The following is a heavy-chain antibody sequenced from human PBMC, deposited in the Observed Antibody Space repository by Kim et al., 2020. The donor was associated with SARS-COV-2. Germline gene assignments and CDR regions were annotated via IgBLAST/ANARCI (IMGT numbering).Heavy chain of an antibody. CDR3: ARGGWGSWQYYFDY. J-gene: IGHJ4*02. CDR1: GFTFSSYA. V-gene: IGHV3-30-3*01. Sequence: GGSLRLSCAASGFTFSSYAMHWVRQAPGKGLEWVAVISYDGSNKYYADSVKGRFTISRDNSKNTLYLQMNSLRAEDTAVYYCARGGWGSWQYYFDYWGQGTLVTVSS. D-gene: IGHD6-13*01. CDR2: ISYDGSNK.